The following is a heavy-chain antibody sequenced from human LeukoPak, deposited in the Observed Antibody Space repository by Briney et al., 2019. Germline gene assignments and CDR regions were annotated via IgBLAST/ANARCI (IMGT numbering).Heavy chain of an antibody. J-gene: IGHJ5*02. CDR1: GGSISSYY. V-gene: IGHV4-59*01. CDR2: IYYSGST. Sequence: PSETLSLTCTVSGGSISSYYWSWIRQPPGKGLEWIGYIYYSGSTNYNPSLKSRVTISVDTSKNQFSLKLSSVTAADTAMYYCARDSYQDYYGRFDPWGQGTLVIVSS. CDR3: ARDSYQDYYGRFDP. D-gene: IGHD3-10*01.